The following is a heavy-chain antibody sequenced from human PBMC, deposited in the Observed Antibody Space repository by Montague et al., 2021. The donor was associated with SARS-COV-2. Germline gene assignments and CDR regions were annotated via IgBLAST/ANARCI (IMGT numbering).Heavy chain of an antibody. V-gene: IGHV3-7*01. CDR2: IKTDLNDR. CDR3: ARDLDVRQDSGAYYDAFDV. Sequence: SLRLSGAASGFQFSRYWTTWVRQAPGKGLEWVANIKTDLNDRSYLDSFXVRFTVSRDNAKNSLYLQMNGLRAEDTAVYYCARDLDVRQDSGAYYDAFDVWGQGTMVTVSS. D-gene: IGHD3-10*01. J-gene: IGHJ3*01. CDR1: GFQFSRYW.